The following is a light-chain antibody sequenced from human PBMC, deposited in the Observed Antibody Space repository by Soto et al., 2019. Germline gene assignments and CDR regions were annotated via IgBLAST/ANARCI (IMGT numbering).Light chain of an antibody. J-gene: IGKJ4*01. CDR2: FAS. V-gene: IGKV3-15*01. Sequence: EIVMTQAPATLSLSPGEKATLACRAIQSGSNNLAWYQQKTGQAPRLLIYFASTLATGSPARFSGSGSGTEFTLTISSLQSEDSATYYCQHYNKWPLTFGGGTKVE. CDR1: QSGSNN. CDR3: QHYNKWPLT.